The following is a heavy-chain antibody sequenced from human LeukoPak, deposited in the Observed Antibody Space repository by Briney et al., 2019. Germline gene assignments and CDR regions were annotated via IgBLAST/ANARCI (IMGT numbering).Heavy chain of an antibody. V-gene: IGHV3-23*01. J-gene: IGHJ4*02. Sequence: GYLRLSSAASGFTFRSYAMSWVRQAPGKGLECVSSIIDSGGSTYYADSVKGRFTISRDNSKNALYLQMNSLRAEDTAVYYCAKAARITMVRDPNDYFNYWGQGTLVTVSS. CDR2: IIDSGGST. CDR3: AKAARITMVRDPNDYFNY. CDR1: GFTFRSYA. D-gene: IGHD3-10*01.